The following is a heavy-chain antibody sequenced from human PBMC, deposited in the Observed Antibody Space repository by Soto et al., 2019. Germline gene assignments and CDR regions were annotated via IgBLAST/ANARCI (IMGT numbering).Heavy chain of an antibody. CDR2: IIPILGIA. CDR1: GGTFSSYT. J-gene: IGHJ4*02. Sequence: QVQLVQSGAEVKKPGSSVKVSCKASGGTFSSYTISWVRQAPGQGLEWMGRIIPILGIANYAQKFQGRVTITADKSTSTAHMELSSLRSEDTAVYYCARGFRGSSVLPYYWGQGTLVTVSS. D-gene: IGHD6-13*01. V-gene: IGHV1-69*02. CDR3: ARGFRGSSVLPYY.